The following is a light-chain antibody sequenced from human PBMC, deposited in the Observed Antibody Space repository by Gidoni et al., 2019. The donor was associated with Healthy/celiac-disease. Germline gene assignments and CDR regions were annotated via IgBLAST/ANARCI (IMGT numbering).Light chain of an antibody. CDR2: GAS. CDR1: QSVSSN. CDR3: RQYNNWPPWT. V-gene: IGKV3-15*01. Sequence: EIVMTQYPATLSVSPGERATLSCRASQSVSSNLAWYQQKPGQAPRLLIYGASTRATGIPARFSGSGSGTEFTLPISSLQSEDFAVYYCRQYNNWPPWTFGQGTKVEIK. J-gene: IGKJ1*01.